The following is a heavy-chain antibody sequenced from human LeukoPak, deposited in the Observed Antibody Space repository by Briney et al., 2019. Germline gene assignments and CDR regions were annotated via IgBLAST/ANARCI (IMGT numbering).Heavy chain of an antibody. CDR1: GYTFSTYG. Sequence: ASVKVSCKASGYTFSTYGLMWVRQAPGQGLEWMGWINTNSGNTNYAQKFQGRVTMTTDTSTSTGYMELGSLRSDDTAVYYCARKRCTGDCYLFDPWGQGTLVTVSS. J-gene: IGHJ5*02. V-gene: IGHV1-18*01. CDR2: INTNSGNT. D-gene: IGHD2-21*02. CDR3: ARKRCTGDCYLFDP.